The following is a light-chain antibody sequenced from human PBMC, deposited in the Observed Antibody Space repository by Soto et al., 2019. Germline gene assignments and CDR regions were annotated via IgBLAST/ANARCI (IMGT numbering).Light chain of an antibody. CDR2: SND. Sequence: QSVLTQPPSASGTPGQRVTISCSGSTSNIESNTVNWYQQLPRTAPKLLIYSNDQRPSGVPDRFSGSKSGTSASLVISGLQSEDEADYYCAAWDDNLNGPVFGGGTKLTVL. CDR1: TSNIESNT. CDR3: AAWDDNLNGPV. V-gene: IGLV1-44*01. J-gene: IGLJ2*01.